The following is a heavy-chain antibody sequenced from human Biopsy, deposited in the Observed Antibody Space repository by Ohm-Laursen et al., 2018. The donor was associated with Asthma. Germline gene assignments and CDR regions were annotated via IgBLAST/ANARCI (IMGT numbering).Heavy chain of an antibody. D-gene: IGHD1-14*01. CDR2: VNTASQDT. CDR1: GYTFNRHI. V-gene: IGHV1-3*04. CDR3: ARNAGAGTFDF. J-gene: IGHJ4*02. Sequence: ASVKVSCKTSGYTFNRHIMHWVRQAPGQRLEWMGLVNTASQDTVYSQKFQGRVSITRDTSASSAYMELSSLNFADTAVYYCARNAGAGTFDFWGQGTLVTVSS.